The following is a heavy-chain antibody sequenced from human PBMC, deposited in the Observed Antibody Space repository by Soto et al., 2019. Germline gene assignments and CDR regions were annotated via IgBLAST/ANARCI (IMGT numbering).Heavy chain of an antibody. V-gene: IGHV3-33*01. J-gene: IGHJ4*02. CDR3: ARDRFDQPRSSDY. CDR2: IWYDGSNK. CDR1: GFTFSSYG. Sequence: PGGSLGLSCAASGFTFSSYGMHWVRQAPGKGLEWVAVIWYDGSNKYYADSVKGRFTISRDNSKNTLYLHMGSLRPEDMAVYYCARDRFDQPRSSDYWGQGTLVTVSS. D-gene: IGHD3-9*01.